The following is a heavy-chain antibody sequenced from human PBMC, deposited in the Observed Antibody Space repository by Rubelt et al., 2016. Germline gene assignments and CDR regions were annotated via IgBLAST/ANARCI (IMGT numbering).Heavy chain of an antibody. CDR1: TFGNYD. CDR2: MNPNSGNT. Sequence: TFGNYDINWVRQATGQGLEWMGWMNPNSGNTGYAQTFHGRVTMTRDKSINTAYMELSSLRFDDTAVYYCARMDIVVVVATENYYYYGMDVWGQGTTVTVSS. V-gene: IGHV1-8*02. CDR3: ARMDIVVVVATENYYYYGMDV. J-gene: IGHJ6*02. D-gene: IGHD2-15*01.